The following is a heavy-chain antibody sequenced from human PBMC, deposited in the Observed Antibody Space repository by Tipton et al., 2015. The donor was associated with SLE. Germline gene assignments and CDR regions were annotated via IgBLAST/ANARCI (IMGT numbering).Heavy chain of an antibody. J-gene: IGHJ4*02. Sequence: TLSLTCIVSGGSIGSSTYYWGWIRQPPGKGLEWLGTIHSGGSTFYTPPLKSRVIISIDASRNQFSLSLTSVTAADTAVYYCAMDTHSNSRFDYWGPGTLVTVSS. CDR1: GGSIGSSTYY. CDR3: AMDTHSNSRFDY. D-gene: IGHD2-2*01. CDR2: IHSGGST. V-gene: IGHV4-39*01.